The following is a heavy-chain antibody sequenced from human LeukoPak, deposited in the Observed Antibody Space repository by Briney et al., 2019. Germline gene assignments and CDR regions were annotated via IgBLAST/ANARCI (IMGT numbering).Heavy chain of an antibody. CDR2: TYYRSKWYN. J-gene: IGHJ4*02. Sequence: SQTLSLTCAISGDSVSSNRASWTWIRQSPSRGLEWLGRTYYRSKWYNDYAVSLKSRISINPDTSKNQFSLQLNSVTPEDTAVYYCARYGSSWLLEYWGQGTLVTVSS. D-gene: IGHD6-13*01. CDR1: GDSVSSNRAS. CDR3: ARYGSSWLLEY. V-gene: IGHV6-1*01.